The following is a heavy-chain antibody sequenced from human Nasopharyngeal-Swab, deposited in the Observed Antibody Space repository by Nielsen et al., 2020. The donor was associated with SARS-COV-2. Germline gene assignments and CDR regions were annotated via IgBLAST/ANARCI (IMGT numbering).Heavy chain of an antibody. J-gene: IGHJ4*02. Sequence: SETLSLTCTVSVGSISSGDYYWSWIRQPPGKGLEWIGYIYYSGSTYYNPSLKSRVTISVDTSKNQFSLKLSSVTAADMAVYYCARVFEAAAGLDYWGQGTLVTVSS. D-gene: IGHD6-13*01. CDR1: VGSISSGDYY. CDR3: ARVFEAAAGLDY. V-gene: IGHV4-30-4*01. CDR2: IYYSGST.